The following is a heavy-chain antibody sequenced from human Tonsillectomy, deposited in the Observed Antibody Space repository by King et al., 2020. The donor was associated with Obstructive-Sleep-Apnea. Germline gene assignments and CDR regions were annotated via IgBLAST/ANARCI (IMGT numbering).Heavy chain of an antibody. D-gene: IGHD6-13*01. CDR1: GFTFSSYA. CDR3: ARDAYLGHGPNAAAGTGSYLYGMDV. J-gene: IGHJ6*02. Sequence: VQLVESGGGVVQPGRSLRLSCAASGFTFSSYAMHWARQAPGKGLEWVAVIAYDGGNKYYADSVRGRFTISRDSSKNTLYLQMNSLRAVETALYYCARDAYLGHGPNAAAGTGSYLYGMDVWGQGTTVTVSS. CDR2: IAYDGGNK. V-gene: IGHV3-30*04.